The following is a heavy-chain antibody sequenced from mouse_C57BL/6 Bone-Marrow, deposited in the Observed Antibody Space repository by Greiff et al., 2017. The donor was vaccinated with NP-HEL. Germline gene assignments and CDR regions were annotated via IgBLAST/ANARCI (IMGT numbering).Heavy chain of an antibody. CDR1: GYTFTSYW. Sequence: VQLQQSGAELAKPGASVKLSCKASGYTFTSYWMHWVKQRPGQGLEWIGYINPSSGYTKYNQKFKDKATLTADKSSSTAYMQLSSLTYDDSAVYYCARLDIYYCGSSQYYFDYWGQGATLSVSS. CDR3: ARLDIYYCGSSQYYFDY. V-gene: IGHV1-7*01. CDR2: INPSSGYT. J-gene: IGHJ2*01. D-gene: IGHD1-1*01.